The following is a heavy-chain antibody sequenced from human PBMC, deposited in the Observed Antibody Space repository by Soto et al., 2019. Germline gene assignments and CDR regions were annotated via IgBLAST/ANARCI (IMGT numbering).Heavy chain of an antibody. CDR2: IYHSGST. J-gene: IGHJ5*02. CDR3: ARGGSAMVRGVIITGDWFDP. Sequence: SETLSLTCAVSGGSISSSNWWSWVRQPPGKGLEWSGEIYHSGSTNYNPSLKSRVTMSVDKSKNQFSLKLSSVTAADTAVYSCARGGSAMVRGVIITGDWFDPWGQGTLVTVSS. V-gene: IGHV4-4*02. D-gene: IGHD3-10*01. CDR1: GGSISSSNW.